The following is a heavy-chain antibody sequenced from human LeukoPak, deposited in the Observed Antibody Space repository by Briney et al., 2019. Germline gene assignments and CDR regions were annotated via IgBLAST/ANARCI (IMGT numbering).Heavy chain of an antibody. V-gene: IGHV4-59*08. CDR3: ARLGLPRSWFDP. CDR2: IYYSGST. J-gene: IGHJ5*02. Sequence: PSETLSLTCTVSGGSISSYYWSWIRQPPGKGLEWIGCIYYSGSTNYNPSLKSRVTISVDTSKNQFSLKLSSVTAADTAVYYCARLGLPRSWFDPWGQGTLVTVSS. CDR1: GGSISSYY. D-gene: IGHD5-18*01.